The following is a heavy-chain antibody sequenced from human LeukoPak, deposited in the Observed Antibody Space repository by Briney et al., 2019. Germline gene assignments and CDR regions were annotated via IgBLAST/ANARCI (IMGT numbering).Heavy chain of an antibody. CDR3: AAVRSSYYYYGMDV. CDR1: GGTFSSYA. J-gene: IGHJ6*02. CDR2: IIPIFGTA. D-gene: IGHD6-6*01. V-gene: IGHV1-69*01. Sequence: SVKVSCKASGGTFSSYAISWVRQAPGQGLEWMGGIIPIFGTANYAQKFQGRVTITADESTSTAYMDLSGLRSEDPAVYYCAAVRSSYYYYGMDVWGQGTTVTVSS.